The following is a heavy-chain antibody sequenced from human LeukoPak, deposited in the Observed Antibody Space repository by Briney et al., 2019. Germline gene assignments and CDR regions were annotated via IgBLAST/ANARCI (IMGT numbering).Heavy chain of an antibody. D-gene: IGHD3-22*01. CDR3: ARDFETSGYYFHY. V-gene: IGHV4-34*01. Sequence: SETLSLTCAVYGWSFSDYYWSWIRQPPGNGLEWIGEINHSGTTVYSPSLKSRLTISLDTSKNQFSLKLTSVTAADTAVYYCARDFETSGYYFHYWGQGTLVTVSS. CDR1: GWSFSDYY. CDR2: INHSGTT. J-gene: IGHJ4*02.